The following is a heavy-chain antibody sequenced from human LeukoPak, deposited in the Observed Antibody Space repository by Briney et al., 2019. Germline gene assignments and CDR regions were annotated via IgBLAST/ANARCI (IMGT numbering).Heavy chain of an antibody. Sequence: GGSLRLSCAASEFTFSDYYMSWIRQAPGKGLEWVSYISSRGDTIYYADSVKGRFTISRDNAKNSLYLQMNSLRAEDTAVYYCARDLYSYGRPYYFDYWGQGTLVTVSS. V-gene: IGHV3-11*01. D-gene: IGHD5-18*01. CDR1: EFTFSDYY. CDR3: ARDLYSYGRPYYFDY. CDR2: ISSRGDTI. J-gene: IGHJ4*02.